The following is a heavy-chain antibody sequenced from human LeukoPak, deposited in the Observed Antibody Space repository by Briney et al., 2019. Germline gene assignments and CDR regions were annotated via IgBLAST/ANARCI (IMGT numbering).Heavy chain of an antibody. Sequence: SETLSLTCAVYGGSFSGYFWTWIRQPPGQGLEWIGEINPGGSTNYNPSLKSRATISIDTSKNHFSLKLSSVTAADTAVYSCARGDLAARMDYWGQGTLVTVSS. CDR3: ARGDLAARMDY. D-gene: IGHD6-6*01. CDR1: GGSFSGYF. V-gene: IGHV4-34*01. CDR2: INPGGST. J-gene: IGHJ4*02.